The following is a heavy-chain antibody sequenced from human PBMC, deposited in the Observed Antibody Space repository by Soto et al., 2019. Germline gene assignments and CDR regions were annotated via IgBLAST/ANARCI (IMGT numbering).Heavy chain of an antibody. CDR1: GYTFTSYY. CDR3: ASPHGDYLPYYYGMDV. V-gene: IGHV1-46*01. D-gene: IGHD4-17*01. CDR2: INPSGGST. Sequence: QVQLVQSGAEVKKPGASVKVSCKASGYTFTSYYMHWVRQAPGQGLEWMGIINPSGGSTSYAQKFQGRVTMTRDTSTSTVYMELSSLRSDDTAVYYCASPHGDYLPYYYGMDVWGQGTTVTVSS. J-gene: IGHJ6*02.